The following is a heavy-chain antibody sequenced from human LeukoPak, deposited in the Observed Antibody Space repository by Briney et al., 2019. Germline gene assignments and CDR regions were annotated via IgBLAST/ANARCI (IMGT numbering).Heavy chain of an antibody. CDR2: INPNSGGT. V-gene: IGHV1-2*02. CDR3: ARDARIAVAGTFDY. CDR1: GYTFTGYY. D-gene: IGHD6-19*01. Sequence: ASVKVSCKASGYTFTGYYMHWVRQAPGQGLEWMGWINPNSGGTNYAQKFQGRVTMTRDTSISTAYMELSRLRSGDTAVYYCARDARIAVAGTFDYWGQGTLVTVSS. J-gene: IGHJ4*02.